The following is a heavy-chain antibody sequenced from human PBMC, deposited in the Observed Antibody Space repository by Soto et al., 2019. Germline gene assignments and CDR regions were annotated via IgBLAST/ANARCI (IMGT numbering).Heavy chain of an antibody. Sequence: SETVSLTCTVSGGSISSYYWSWIRQPPGKGLESIGYIYYSGSTNYNPSLKSRVAISVDTSKNQFSLKLSSVTAADTAVYYCARQQVYRRNNWFDPWWKGSRVTVAS. CDR1: GGSISSYY. CDR2: IYYSGST. V-gene: IGHV4-59*01. J-gene: IGHJ5*02. CDR3: ARQQVYRRNNWFDP. D-gene: IGHD4-4*01.